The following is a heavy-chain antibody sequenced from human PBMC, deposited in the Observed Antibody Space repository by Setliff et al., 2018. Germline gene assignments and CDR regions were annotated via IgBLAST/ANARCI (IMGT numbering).Heavy chain of an antibody. CDR2: IYTDGST. CDR1: GGTFSDYY. D-gene: IGHD3-3*01. CDR3: AGHYDFWSGSPDY. Sequence: SETLSLTCAAYGGTFSDYYWSWIRQPAGKGLEWIGQIYTDGSTNYNPSLRSRVTISVDKSNNQFSLKLSSVTAADTAVYYCAGHYDFWSGSPDYWGQGILVTVSS. J-gene: IGHJ4*02. V-gene: IGHV4-59*10.